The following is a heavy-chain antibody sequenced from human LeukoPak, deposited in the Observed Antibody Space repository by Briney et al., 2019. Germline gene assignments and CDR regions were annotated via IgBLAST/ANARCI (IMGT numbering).Heavy chain of an antibody. CDR3: ATNDIVVVPAANADDMDV. J-gene: IGHJ6*04. D-gene: IGHD2-2*01. CDR1: GFTFSSYS. V-gene: IGHV3-21*01. CDR2: ISSSSSYI. Sequence: GGSLRLSCAASGFTFSSYSMNWVRRAPGKGLEWVSSISSSSSYIYYADSVKGRFTISRDNAKNSLYLQMNSLRAEDTAVYYCATNDIVVVPAANADDMDVWGKGTTVTVSS.